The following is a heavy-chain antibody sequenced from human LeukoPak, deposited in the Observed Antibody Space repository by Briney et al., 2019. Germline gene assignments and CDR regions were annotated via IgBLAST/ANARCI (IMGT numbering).Heavy chain of an antibody. CDR2: INSSGGST. Sequence: GGSLRLSCAASGFTFSSYAMSWVRQAPGKGLEWVSDINSSGGSTYYADSVKGRFTISRDNSKNTLYLQMNSLRAEDTAIYYCAKKDYGDHFYFMDVWGKGTTVSVSS. J-gene: IGHJ6*03. D-gene: IGHD4-17*01. CDR3: AKKDYGDHFYFMDV. V-gene: IGHV3-23*01. CDR1: GFTFSSYA.